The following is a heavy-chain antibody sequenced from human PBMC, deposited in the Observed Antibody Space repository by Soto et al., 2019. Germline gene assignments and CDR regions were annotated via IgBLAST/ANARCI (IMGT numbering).Heavy chain of an antibody. V-gene: IGHV3-30-3*01. CDR1: GFTFSSYV. CDR2: ISYDGSNK. J-gene: IGHJ6*02. D-gene: IGHD3-3*01. CDR3: ARDIRELRFLEWLGLLDV. Sequence: GGSLRLSCAASGFTFSSYVMHWVRQAPGKGLEWVAVISYDGSNKYYADSVKGRFTISRDNSKNTLYLQMNSLRAEDTAVYYCARDIRELRFLEWLGLLDVWGQGTTVTVS.